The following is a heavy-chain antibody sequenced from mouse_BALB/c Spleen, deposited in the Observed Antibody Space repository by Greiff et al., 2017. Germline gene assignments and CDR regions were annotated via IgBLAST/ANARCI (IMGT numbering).Heavy chain of an antibody. Sequence: DVMLVESGGGLVKPGGSLKLSCAASGFTFSDYYMYWVRQTPEKRLEWVATISDGGSYTYYPDSVKGRFTISRDNAKNNLYLQMSSLKSEDTAMYYCAREGDYGSTWFAYWGQGTLVTVSA. CDR2: ISDGGSYT. CDR1: GFTFSDYY. CDR3: AREGDYGSTWFAY. D-gene: IGHD2-2*01. J-gene: IGHJ3*01. V-gene: IGHV5-4*02.